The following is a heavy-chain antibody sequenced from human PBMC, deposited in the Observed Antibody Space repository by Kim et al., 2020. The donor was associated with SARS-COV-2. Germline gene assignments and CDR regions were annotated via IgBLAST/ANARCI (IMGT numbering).Heavy chain of an antibody. CDR2: IYYSGST. D-gene: IGHD6-13*01. J-gene: IGHJ6*02. CDR3: ATTSYQIAAAGPDYYGMDV. CDR1: GGSISSSSYY. V-gene: IGHV4-39*01. Sequence: SETLSLTCTVSGGSISSSSYYWGWIRKPPGKGLEWIGSIYYSGSTYYNPSLKSRVTISVDTSKNQFSLKLSSVTAADTAVYYCATTSYQIAAAGPDYYGMDVWGQGTTVTVSS.